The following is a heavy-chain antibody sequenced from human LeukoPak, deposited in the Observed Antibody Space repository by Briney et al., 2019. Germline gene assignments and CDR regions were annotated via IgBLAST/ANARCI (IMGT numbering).Heavy chain of an antibody. V-gene: IGHV4-34*01. Sequence: SETLSLTCAVYGGSFSGYYWSWIRQPPGKGLEWIGEINHSGSTNYNPSLKSRVTISVDTSKNQFSLKLSSVTAADTAVYYCARGSPYAFGIWGQGTMVTVSS. J-gene: IGHJ3*02. CDR1: GGSFSGYY. CDR3: ARGSPYAFGI. CDR2: INHSGST.